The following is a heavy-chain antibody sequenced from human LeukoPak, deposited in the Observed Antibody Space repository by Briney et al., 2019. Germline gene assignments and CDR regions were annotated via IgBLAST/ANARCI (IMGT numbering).Heavy chain of an antibody. J-gene: IGHJ6*02. CDR3: AKDRYSSGWYLDGMDV. CDR2: ISYDGSNK. V-gene: IGHV3-30-3*01. D-gene: IGHD6-19*01. CDR1: GFTFSSYA. Sequence: GGSLRLSCAASGFTFSSYAMHWVRQAPGKGLEWLAVISYDGSNKYYADSVKGRFTISRDNSKNTLYLQMNSLRAEDMAVYYCAKDRYSSGWYLDGMDVWGQGTTVTVSS.